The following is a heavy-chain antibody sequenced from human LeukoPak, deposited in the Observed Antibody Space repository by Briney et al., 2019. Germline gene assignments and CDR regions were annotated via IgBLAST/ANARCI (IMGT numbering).Heavy chain of an antibody. CDR3: TRLYCGGGYCYYFDY. CDR1: GFTFSGSA. Sequence: GGSLRLSCAASGFTFSGSAMHWVRQASGKGLERVGRIRSKSNSYATAYAASVNGRFNISRDDSKSTVYLQMNSLKTEDTAVYYCTRLYCGGGYCYYFDYWGQGTLVTVSS. D-gene: IGHD2-21*01. V-gene: IGHV3-73*01. CDR2: IRSKSNSYAT. J-gene: IGHJ4*02.